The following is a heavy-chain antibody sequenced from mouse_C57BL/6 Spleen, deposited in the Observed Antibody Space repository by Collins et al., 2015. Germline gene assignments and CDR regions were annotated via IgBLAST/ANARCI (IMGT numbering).Heavy chain of an antibody. V-gene: IGHV1-74*01. D-gene: IGHD1-1*01. CDR3: AMGTTVVYWYFDV. J-gene: IGHJ1*03. Sequence: FKGKATLTVDKSSSTAYMQLSSLTSEDSAVYYCAMGTTVVYWYFDVWGTGTTVTVSS.